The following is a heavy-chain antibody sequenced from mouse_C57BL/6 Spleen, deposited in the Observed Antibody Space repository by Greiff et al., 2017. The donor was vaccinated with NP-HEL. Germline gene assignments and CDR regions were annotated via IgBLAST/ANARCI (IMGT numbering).Heavy chain of an antibody. Sequence: VQLQQSGAELARPGASVKLSCKASGYTFTSYGISWVKQRTGQGLEWIGEIYPRSGNTYYNEKFKGKATLTADKSSSTAYMELRSLTSEDSSVYFCARNYGSDPFFAYWGQGTLVTVSA. J-gene: IGHJ3*01. V-gene: IGHV1-81*01. D-gene: IGHD1-1*01. CDR3: ARNYGSDPFFAY. CDR2: IYPRSGNT. CDR1: GYTFTSYG.